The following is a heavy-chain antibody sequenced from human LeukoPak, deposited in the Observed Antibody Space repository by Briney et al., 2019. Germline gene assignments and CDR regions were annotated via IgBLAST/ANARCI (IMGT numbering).Heavy chain of an antibody. CDR2: IQHDGSDI. J-gene: IGHJ4*02. Sequence: GGSLRLSCAASGINFRTSGMHWVRQAPGKGLEWVTFIQHDGSDIYYADSVKGRYTVSRDNSKNTVYLHMNSLRVDDTALYYCVREGGRVAPSTFDYWGQGTLVTVSS. V-gene: IGHV3-30*02. CDR3: VREGGRVAPSTFDY. CDR1: GINFRTSG. D-gene: IGHD2-15*01.